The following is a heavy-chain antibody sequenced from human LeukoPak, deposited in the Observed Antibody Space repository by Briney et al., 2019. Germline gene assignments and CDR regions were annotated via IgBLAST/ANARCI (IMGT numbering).Heavy chain of an antibody. CDR1: GGSISSFY. Sequence: SETLSLTCTVPGGSISSFYWSWIRQPAGKGLEWIGRIYTSGSTTYNISLKSRVTISVDKSKNQFSLKLSSVTAADTAVYYCASDYGDWGQGTLVTVSS. CDR3: ASDYGD. J-gene: IGHJ4*02. V-gene: IGHV4-4*07. CDR2: IYTSGST. D-gene: IGHD4-17*01.